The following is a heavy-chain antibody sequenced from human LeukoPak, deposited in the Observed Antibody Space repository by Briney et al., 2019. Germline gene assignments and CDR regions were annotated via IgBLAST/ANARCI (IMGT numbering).Heavy chain of an antibody. CDR2: ISGSGGST. V-gene: IGHV3-23*01. D-gene: IGHD6-13*01. CDR1: GFTFSSYA. Sequence: QPGGSLRLSCAASGFTFSSYAMSWVRQAPGKGLEWVSAISGSGGSTYYADSVKRRFTISRDNSKKTLYLQMNSLRAEDTAVYYCAKAGQQLVRGAFDIWRQGTMVTVSS. CDR3: AKAGQQLVRGAFDI. J-gene: IGHJ3*02.